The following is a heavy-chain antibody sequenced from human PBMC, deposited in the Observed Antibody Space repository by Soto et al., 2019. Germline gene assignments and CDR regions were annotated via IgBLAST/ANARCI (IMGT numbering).Heavy chain of an antibody. Sequence: PGGSLRLSCAASGFTFSSYGMHWVRQAPGKGLEWVAVISYDGSNKYYADSVRGRFTISRDNSKNTLYLQMNSLRAEDTAVYYCAKAEGGIAVAVVYWGQGTLVTVSS. V-gene: IGHV3-30*18. CDR1: GFTFSSYG. J-gene: IGHJ4*02. CDR3: AKAEGGIAVAVVY. CDR2: ISYDGSNK. D-gene: IGHD6-19*01.